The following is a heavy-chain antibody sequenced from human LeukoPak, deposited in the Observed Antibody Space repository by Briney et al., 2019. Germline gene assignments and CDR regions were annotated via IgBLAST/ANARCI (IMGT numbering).Heavy chain of an antibody. Sequence: GGSLRPSCAASGFTFSSYSMNWVRQAPGKGLEWVSYISSSSSTIYYADSVKGRFTISRENAKNSLYLQMNSLRAGDTAVYYCAREAKFGSGNYYTKTRDAFDIWGQGTMVTVSS. CDR1: GFTFSSYS. J-gene: IGHJ3*02. CDR3: AREAKFGSGNYYTKTRDAFDI. D-gene: IGHD3-10*01. V-gene: IGHV3-48*01. CDR2: ISSSSSTI.